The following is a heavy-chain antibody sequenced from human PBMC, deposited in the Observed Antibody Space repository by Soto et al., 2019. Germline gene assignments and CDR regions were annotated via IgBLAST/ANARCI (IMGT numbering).Heavy chain of an antibody. CDR2: IIPIFGTA. CDR3: ARDHLGYTAVDAFDI. CDR1: GGTFSSYA. Sequence: VASVKVSCKASGGTFSSYAISWVRQAPGQGLEWMGGIIPIFGTANYAQKFQGRVTITADESTSTAYMELSSLRSEDTAVYYCARDHLGYTAVDAFDIWGQGTMVTVSS. D-gene: IGHD5-12*01. V-gene: IGHV1-69*13. J-gene: IGHJ3*02.